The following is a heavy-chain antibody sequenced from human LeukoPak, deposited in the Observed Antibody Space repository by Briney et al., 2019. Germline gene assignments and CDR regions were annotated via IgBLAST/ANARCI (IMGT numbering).Heavy chain of an antibody. D-gene: IGHD3-22*01. CDR3: ARLDYYDSSGYRGDY. CDR1: GYSISSGYY. CDR2: IYHSGST. Sequence: KPSETLSLTCAVSGYSISSGYYWGWIRQPPGKGLERIGSIYHSGSTYYNPSLKSRVTISVDTSKNQFSLKLSSVTAADTAVYYCARLDYYDSSGYRGDYWGQGTLVTVSS. V-gene: IGHV4-38-2*01. J-gene: IGHJ4*02.